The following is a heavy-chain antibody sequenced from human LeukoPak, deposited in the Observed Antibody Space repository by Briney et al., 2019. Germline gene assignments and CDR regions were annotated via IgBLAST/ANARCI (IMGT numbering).Heavy chain of an antibody. CDR3: ARDSVMHYYDSSGYYPDAFDI. CDR1: GFTFSSYS. V-gene: IGHV3-21*01. Sequence: GGSLRLSCAASGFTFSSYSMNWVRQAPGKGLEWVSSISSSSSYIYYADSVKGRFTISRDNAKNPLYLQMNSLRAEDTAVYYCARDSVMHYYDSSGYYPDAFDIWGQGTMVTVSS. CDR2: ISSSSSYI. J-gene: IGHJ3*02. D-gene: IGHD3-22*01.